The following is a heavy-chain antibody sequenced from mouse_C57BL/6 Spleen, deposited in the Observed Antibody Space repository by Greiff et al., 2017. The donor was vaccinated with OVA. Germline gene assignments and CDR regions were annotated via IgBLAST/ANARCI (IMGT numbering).Heavy chain of an antibody. D-gene: IGHD2-5*01. J-gene: IGHJ1*03. CDR1: GYAFSSSW. V-gene: IGHV1-82*01. Sequence: QVQLKQSGPELVKPGASVKISCKASGYAFSSSWMNWVKQRPGKGLEWIGRIYPGDGDTNYNGKFKGKATLTADKSSSTAYMQLSSLTSEDSAVYFCARGGHYSNYAGVWYFDVWGTGTTVTVSS. CDR3: ARGGHYSNYAGVWYFDV. CDR2: IYPGDGDT.